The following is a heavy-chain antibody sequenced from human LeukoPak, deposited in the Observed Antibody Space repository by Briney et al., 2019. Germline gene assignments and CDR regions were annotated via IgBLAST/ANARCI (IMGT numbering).Heavy chain of an antibody. D-gene: IGHD6-13*01. CDR1: GGSISRYY. Sequence: SETLSLTCTVSGGSISRYYWTWIRQPPGKGLEWIGYIYNIGSTNYHPSLKSRVTISVDTSKNQFSLKLSSVTAADPAVHYCARAPIAASDFTHFGMDVWGRGTTVTVSS. V-gene: IGHV4-59*01. CDR3: ARAPIAASDFTHFGMDV. CDR2: IYNIGST. J-gene: IGHJ6*02.